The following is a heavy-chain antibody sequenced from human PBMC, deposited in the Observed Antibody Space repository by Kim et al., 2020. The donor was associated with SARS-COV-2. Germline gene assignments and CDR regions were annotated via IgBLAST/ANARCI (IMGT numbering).Heavy chain of an antibody. CDR1: GFTVNNFA. Sequence: GGSLRLSCAASGFTVNNFAMSWVRQAPGKGLEWVSTDPGGGGRTFYADSVKGRFTISRDNSKNTVFLQMNSVRAEDTAVYYCAKAQALSGGWSVFEDWGKGTLVTVSS. V-gene: IGHV3-23*01. CDR3: AKAQALSGGWSVFED. D-gene: IGHD6-19*01. CDR2: DPGGGGRT. J-gene: IGHJ4*02.